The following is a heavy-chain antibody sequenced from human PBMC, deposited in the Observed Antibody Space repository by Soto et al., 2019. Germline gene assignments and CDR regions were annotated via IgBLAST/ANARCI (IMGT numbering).Heavy chain of an antibody. D-gene: IGHD3-10*01. CDR3: ARARSTYGSGPFYYYGMDV. J-gene: IGHJ6*02. Sequence: PGGSLRLSCAASGFTFSSYDMHWVRQATGKGLEWVSAIGTAGDPYYPGSVKGRFTISRENAKNSLYLQMNSLRAGDTAVYYCARARSTYGSGPFYYYGMDVWGQGTTVTVSS. CDR1: GFTFSSYD. CDR2: IGTAGDP. V-gene: IGHV3-13*05.